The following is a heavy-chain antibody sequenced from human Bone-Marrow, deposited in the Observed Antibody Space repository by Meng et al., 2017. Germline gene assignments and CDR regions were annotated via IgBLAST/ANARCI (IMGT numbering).Heavy chain of an antibody. Sequence: ASAKVSCKASGDTFTSYGISWVRQAPGQGLEWMGWISAYNGNTNYAQKLQGRGTMTTDNSTSTAYMELRSLISNDTAVYYCTRVLDFDWLLTASAFDYWGQGTLVTVSS. CDR1: GDTFTSYG. V-gene: IGHV1-18*04. CDR2: ISAYNGNT. D-gene: IGHD3-9*01. CDR3: TRVLDFDWLLTASAFDY. J-gene: IGHJ4*02.